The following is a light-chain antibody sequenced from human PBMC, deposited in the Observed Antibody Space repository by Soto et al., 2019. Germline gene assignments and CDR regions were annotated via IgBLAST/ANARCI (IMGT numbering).Light chain of an antibody. CDR1: QSVRNN. Sequence: EIMMTQSPATLSVSPGERATLSCRASQSVRNNLAWYQQKPGQAPRLLIYYASTRATGIPARFSGSGSGTEFTLTISSLQSEDFALYYCQQYNNWPPITFAQGTRLEIK. V-gene: IGKV3-15*01. CDR2: YAS. J-gene: IGKJ5*01. CDR3: QQYNNWPPIT.